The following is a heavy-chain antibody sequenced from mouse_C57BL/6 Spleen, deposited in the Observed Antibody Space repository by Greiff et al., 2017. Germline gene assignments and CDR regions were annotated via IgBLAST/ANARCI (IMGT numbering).Heavy chain of an antibody. Sequence: DVKLVESGGDLVKPGGSLKLSCAASGFTFSSYGMSWVRQTPDKRLEWVATISSGGSYTYYPDSVKGRFTISRDNAKNTLYLQMSSLKSEDTAMYYCARQYGNWYYFDYWGKGTTLTVSS. J-gene: IGHJ2*01. CDR3: ARQYGNWYYFDY. V-gene: IGHV5-6*02. D-gene: IGHD2-1*01. CDR2: ISSGGSYT. CDR1: GFTFSSYG.